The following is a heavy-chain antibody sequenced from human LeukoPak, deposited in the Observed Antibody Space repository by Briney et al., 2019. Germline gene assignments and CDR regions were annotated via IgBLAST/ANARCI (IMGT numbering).Heavy chain of an antibody. D-gene: IGHD4-17*01. CDR3: ARDLHGDYDGGDY. Sequence: PGGSLRLSCAASGFTVSSNYMSWVRQAPGKGLEWVSVIYSGGSTYYADSVKGRFAISRDNSKNTLYLQMNSLRAEDTAVYYCARDLHGDYDGGDYWGQGTLVTVSS. J-gene: IGHJ4*02. CDR2: IYSGGST. V-gene: IGHV3-53*01. CDR1: GFTVSSNY.